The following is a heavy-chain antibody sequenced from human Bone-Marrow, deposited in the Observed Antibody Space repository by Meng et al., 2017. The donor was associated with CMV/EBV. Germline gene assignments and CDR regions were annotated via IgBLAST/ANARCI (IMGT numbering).Heavy chain of an antibody. CDR1: GGTFSSYA. V-gene: IGHV1-69*05. CDR3: ARNDCTSCYNYYYYGMDV. Sequence: SVKVSCKASGGTFSSYAISWVRQAPGQGLEWMGGIIPIFGTANYAQKFQGRVTITTDESTSTAYMELSSLRSEDTAVYYCARNDCTSCYNYYYYGMDVRGQGTTVTVSS. J-gene: IGHJ6*02. D-gene: IGHD2-2*02. CDR2: IIPIFGTA.